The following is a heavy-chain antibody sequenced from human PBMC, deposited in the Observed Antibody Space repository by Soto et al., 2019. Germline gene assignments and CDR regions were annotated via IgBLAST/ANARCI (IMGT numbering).Heavy chain of an antibody. CDR2: ISGSGGST. CDR3: AKCKYGDYYYGMDV. CDR1: GFTFSSYA. D-gene: IGHD4-17*01. J-gene: IGHJ6*02. Sequence: EVQLLESGGGLVHPGGSLRLSCAASGFTFSSYAMSWVRQAPGKGLEWVSAISGSGGSTYYADSVKGRFTISRDNSKNTLYLQMNSLRAEDTAVYYCAKCKYGDYYYGMDVWGQGTTVTVSS. V-gene: IGHV3-23*01.